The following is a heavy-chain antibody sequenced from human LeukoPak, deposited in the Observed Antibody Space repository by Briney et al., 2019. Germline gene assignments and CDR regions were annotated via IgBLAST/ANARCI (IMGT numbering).Heavy chain of an antibody. CDR1: GFTFGDYA. CDR3: AKDKYSSSLFYFDY. V-gene: IGHV3-9*01. D-gene: IGHD6-6*01. J-gene: IGHJ4*02. Sequence: GGSLRLSCAASGFTFGDYAMHWVRQAPGKGLEWVSGISWDSGSIGYADSVKGRFTISRDNAKNSLYLQMNSLRAEDTALYYCAKDKYSSSLFYFDYWGQGTLVTVSS. CDR2: ISWDSGSI.